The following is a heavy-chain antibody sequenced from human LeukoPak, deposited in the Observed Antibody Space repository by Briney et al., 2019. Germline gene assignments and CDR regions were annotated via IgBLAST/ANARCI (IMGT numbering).Heavy chain of an antibody. CDR3: AKDPRATLLYYFDY. CDR2: ISGSGGST. V-gene: IGHV3-23*01. J-gene: IGHJ4*02. Sequence: PGGSLRLSCAGSGFSFSSFGMHWVRQAPGKGLEWVSAISGSGGSTYYADSVKGRFTISRDNSKNTLYLQMNSLRAEDTAVYYCAKDPRATLLYYFDYWGQGTLVTVSS. CDR1: GFSFSSFG. D-gene: IGHD1-26*01.